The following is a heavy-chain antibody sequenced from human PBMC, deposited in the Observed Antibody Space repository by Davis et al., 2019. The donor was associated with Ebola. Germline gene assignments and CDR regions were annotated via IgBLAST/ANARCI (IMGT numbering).Heavy chain of an antibody. D-gene: IGHD5-18*01. CDR3: AKVPLGYSNAWYYFDY. CDR2: IYHSGTT. CDR1: GGSISSSDW. V-gene: IGHV4-4*02. Sequence: MPSETLSLTCAVSGGSISSSDWWSWVRQPPGRGLEWLGEIYHSGTTNYNPSFKSRVTISVDKSKNQFSLKLISVTAADTAVYYCAKVPLGYSNAWYYFDYWGQGTLVTVSS. J-gene: IGHJ4*02.